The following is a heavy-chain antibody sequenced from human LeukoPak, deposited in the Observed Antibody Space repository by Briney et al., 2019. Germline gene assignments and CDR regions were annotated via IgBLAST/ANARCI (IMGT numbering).Heavy chain of an antibody. V-gene: IGHV4-59*01. CDR3: ARGSGEGFDP. J-gene: IGHJ5*02. Sequence: SETLSLTCTVSGGSISSYYWSWIRQPPGKGLEWIGYIYYSGSTNYNPSLKSRVTISVDTSKNQFSLKLSSVTAADTAVYYCARGSGEGFDPLGQGTLVTVSS. CDR1: GGSISSYY. CDR2: IYYSGST. D-gene: IGHD6-19*01.